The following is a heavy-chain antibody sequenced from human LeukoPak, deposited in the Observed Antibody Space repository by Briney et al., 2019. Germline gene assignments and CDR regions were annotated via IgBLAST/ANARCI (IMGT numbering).Heavy chain of an antibody. V-gene: IGHV3-30*18. CDR3: AKDKFGGGIKTGTFDY. J-gene: IGHJ4*02. D-gene: IGHD3-16*01. CDR2: ISSDGSNK. CDR1: GFTFSSYN. Sequence: GGSLRLSCAASGFTFSSYNMNWVRQAPGKGLEWVAVISSDGSNKYYADSVKGRFTISRDISKNTLYLQMNSLRAEDTALYYCAKDKFGGGIKTGTFDYWGQGTLVTVSS.